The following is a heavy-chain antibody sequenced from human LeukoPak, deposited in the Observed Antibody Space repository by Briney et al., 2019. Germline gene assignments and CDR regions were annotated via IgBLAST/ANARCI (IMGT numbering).Heavy chain of an antibody. V-gene: IGHV3-7*04. J-gene: IGHJ4*02. CDR3: AGGLSPAFGEWGN. Sequence: PGGSLRLSCAASGFTFSRYWMSWVRQAPGKGLEWVANIKQDGSEKYYVDSVKGRFTISRDNAKNSLYLQMNSLRAEDTAVYYCAGGLSPAFGEWGNWGQGTLVTVSS. D-gene: IGHD3-10*01. CDR1: GFTFSRYW. CDR2: IKQDGSEK.